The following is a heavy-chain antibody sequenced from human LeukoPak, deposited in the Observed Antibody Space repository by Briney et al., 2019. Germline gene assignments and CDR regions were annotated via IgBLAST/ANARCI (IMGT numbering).Heavy chain of an antibody. CDR3: AISVYSGGSDY. V-gene: IGHV3-66*01. CDR1: RFTVSSNY. D-gene: IGHD1-26*01. CDR2: IYGVGTT. Sequence: GGSLRLSCAASRFTVSSNYVTYVRQAPGKGLEWVSVIYGVGTTFYADSVKGRFTISRDNSKNTLYLQMNSLRAEDTAVYYCAISVYSGGSDYWGQGTLVTVSS. J-gene: IGHJ4*02.